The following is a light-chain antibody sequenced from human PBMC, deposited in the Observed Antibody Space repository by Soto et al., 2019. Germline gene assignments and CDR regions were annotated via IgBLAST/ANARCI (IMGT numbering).Light chain of an antibody. Sequence: QSALTQPASVSGSPGQSITISCTGISSDGDDYKDVSWYQQHPGKAPKLMIYEVTYRPSGVSNRFSGSKAGNTASLTISCLQAEHEADYYCSSYTSTSTVFGTGTKLTVL. V-gene: IGLV2-14*01. CDR2: EVT. J-gene: IGLJ1*01. CDR3: SSYTSTSTV. CDR1: SSDGDDYKD.